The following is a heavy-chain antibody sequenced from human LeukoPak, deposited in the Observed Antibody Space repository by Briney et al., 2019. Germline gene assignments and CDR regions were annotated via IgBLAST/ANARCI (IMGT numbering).Heavy chain of an antibody. V-gene: IGHV3-23*01. CDR3: AKDVNYCSSTSCQYYYMDV. CDR1: GFTFSSYA. Sequence: PGGSLRLSCAASGFTFSSYAMSWVRQAPGKGLEWVSAISGSGGSTYYADSVKGRFTISRDNSKNTLYLQMNSLRAEDTAGYYCAKDVNYCSSTSCQYYYMDVWGKGTTVTVSS. J-gene: IGHJ6*03. D-gene: IGHD2-2*01. CDR2: ISGSGGST.